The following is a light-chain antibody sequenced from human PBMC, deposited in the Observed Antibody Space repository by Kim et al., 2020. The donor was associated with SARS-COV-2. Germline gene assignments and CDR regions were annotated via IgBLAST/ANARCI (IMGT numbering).Light chain of an antibody. J-gene: IGKJ4*01. V-gene: IGKV1-17*03. Sequence: DIQMTQSPSAMSASVGESVTITCRASQGIRSSLAWFQQRPGQVPKRLIYAASSLDDGVPSRFSGSGSETEFTLTIVSLQPEDFATYYCRQHKTYPLTFGGGTKLEI. CDR1: QGIRSS. CDR3: RQHKTYPLT. CDR2: AAS.